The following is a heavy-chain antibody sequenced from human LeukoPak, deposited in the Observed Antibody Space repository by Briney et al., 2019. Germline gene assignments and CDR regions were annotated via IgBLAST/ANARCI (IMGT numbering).Heavy chain of an antibody. CDR1: GYSISSGYY. V-gene: IGHV4-38-2*01. D-gene: IGHD6-13*01. J-gene: IGHJ5*02. CDR3: ARQDSSSWYDWFDP. CDR2: IYHSGST. Sequence: PSETLSLTCAVSGYSISSGYYWGWIRQPPGKGLEWIGSIYHSGSTYYNPSLKSRVTISVDTSKNQFSLKLSSVTAADTAVYYCARQDSSSWYDWFDPWGQGTLVTVSS.